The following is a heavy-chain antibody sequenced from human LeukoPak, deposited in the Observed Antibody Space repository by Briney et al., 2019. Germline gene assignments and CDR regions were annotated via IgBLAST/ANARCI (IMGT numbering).Heavy chain of an antibody. CDR1: GGTFSSYA. CDR3: ASKGYCSGGSCYFGN. J-gene: IGHJ4*02. Sequence: SVKLCCNASGGTFSSYAISGGRQAPGQGLEWMGRIIPILGIANYAQMLQVRVTITAYKSTSTANMDLSSLRAWDTTTYYCASKGYCSGGSCYFGNWGQGTLVTVSS. CDR2: IIPILGIA. V-gene: IGHV1-69*04. D-gene: IGHD2-15*01.